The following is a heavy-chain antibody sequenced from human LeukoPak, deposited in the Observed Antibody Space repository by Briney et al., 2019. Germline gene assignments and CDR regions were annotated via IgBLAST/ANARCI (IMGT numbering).Heavy chain of an antibody. CDR1: GFPFSSYA. CDR3: ARAGSIRFDY. D-gene: IGHD1-26*01. J-gene: IGHJ4*02. Sequence: PGGSLRLSCAASGFPFSSYAMSWVRQAPGKGLEWVSLISGSGGNTYYADVVKGRFTISRDDSKNTLYLQVSSLRAEDTAVYYCARAGSIRFDYWGQGTLVTVSS. V-gene: IGHV3-23*01. CDR2: ISGSGGNT.